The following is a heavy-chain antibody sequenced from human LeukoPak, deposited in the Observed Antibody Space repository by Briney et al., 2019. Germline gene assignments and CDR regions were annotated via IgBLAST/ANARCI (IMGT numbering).Heavy chain of an antibody. D-gene: IGHD6-13*01. CDR2: IIPIFGTA. CDR1: GGTFSSYA. V-gene: IGHV1-69*13. CDR3: ARDRGVAAAATPYFDY. J-gene: IGHJ4*02. Sequence: SVKVSCKASGGTFSSYAISWVRQAPGQGLEWMGGIIPIFGTANYAQKFQGRVTITADESTSTAYMELSSLRSEDTAVYYCARDRGVAAAATPYFDYWGQGTLVTVSS.